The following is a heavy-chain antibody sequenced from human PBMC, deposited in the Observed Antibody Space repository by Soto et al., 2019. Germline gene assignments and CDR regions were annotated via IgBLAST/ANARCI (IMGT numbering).Heavy chain of an antibody. D-gene: IGHD4-4*01. CDR1: GYTFSTYY. Sequence: QVQLVQSGAEVKKPGASVKVSCKASGYTFSTYYMHWVRQAPGQGYEWMGIINPSGGSTTYAQKFQGRVTMTGDTSTTTVYMELSSLKSEDTAVYYCARYDYNGYYFDYWGQRTLVTVSS. J-gene: IGHJ4*02. CDR2: INPSGGST. V-gene: IGHV1-46*01. CDR3: ARYDYNGYYFDY.